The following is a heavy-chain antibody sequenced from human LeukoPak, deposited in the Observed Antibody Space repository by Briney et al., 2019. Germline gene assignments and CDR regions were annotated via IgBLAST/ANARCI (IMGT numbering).Heavy chain of an antibody. D-gene: IGHD3-3*01. CDR2: IIPIFGTA. Sequence: ASVNVSCKASGGTFSSYAISWVRQAPGQGLEWMGGIIPIFGTANYAQKFQGRVTITTDESTSTAYMELSSLRSEDTAVYYCARDYDFWSGYYRGFDYWGQGTLVTVSS. J-gene: IGHJ4*02. V-gene: IGHV1-69*05. CDR1: GGTFSSYA. CDR3: ARDYDFWSGYYRGFDY.